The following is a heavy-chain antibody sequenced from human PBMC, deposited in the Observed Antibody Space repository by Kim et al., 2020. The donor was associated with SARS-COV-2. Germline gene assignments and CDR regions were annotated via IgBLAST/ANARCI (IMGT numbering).Heavy chain of an antibody. D-gene: IGHD3-22*01. CDR2: INAGNGNT. V-gene: IGHV1-3*01. Sequence: ASVKVSCKASGYTFTSYAMHWVRQAPGQRLEWMGWINAGNGNTKYSQKFQGRVTITRDTSASTAYMELSSLRSEDTAVYYCARVDTTTYDSSGPRSYWGQGTLVTVSS. CDR1: GYTFTSYA. J-gene: IGHJ4*02. CDR3: ARVDTTTYDSSGPRSY.